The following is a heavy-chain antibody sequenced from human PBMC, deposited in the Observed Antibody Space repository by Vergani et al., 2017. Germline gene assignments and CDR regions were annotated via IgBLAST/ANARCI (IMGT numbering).Heavy chain of an antibody. V-gene: IGHV4-34*01. CDR3: ARVNTETNGHLYYYYYMDV. J-gene: IGHJ6*03. D-gene: IGHD4-11*01. CDR1: GGSFTRYH. Sequence: QVQLQQWGGGLVKPSETLSLTCVVNGGSFTRYHWTWIRQSPGEGLEWVGDIDHTGRPDYNPSLKSRLTMSVDKSRNQFSLTLNSVTATDTAIYFCARVNTETNGHLYYYYYMDVWGQGTAVTVS. CDR2: IDHTGRP.